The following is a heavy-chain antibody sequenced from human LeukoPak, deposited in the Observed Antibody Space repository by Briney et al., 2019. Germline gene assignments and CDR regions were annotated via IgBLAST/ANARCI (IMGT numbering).Heavy chain of an antibody. Sequence: PSESLSLTCSVSGGSINSDYWNWIRQPAGNGLEWIGYIYHSGSTNYNPSLKSRVTISIDESKKQFSLKLISVTAADTAIYYCARVGGMTTINNAAFDIWGQGTMVTVSS. D-gene: IGHD5-24*01. V-gene: IGHV4-59*01. CDR2: IYHSGST. CDR3: ARVGGMTTINNAAFDI. J-gene: IGHJ3*02. CDR1: GGSINSDY.